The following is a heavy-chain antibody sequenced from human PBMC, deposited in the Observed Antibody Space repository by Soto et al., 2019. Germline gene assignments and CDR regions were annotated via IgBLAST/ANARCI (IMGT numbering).Heavy chain of an antibody. CDR3: ARGQRFSDWFDP. D-gene: IGHD3-3*01. CDR2: IYSSGST. V-gene: IGHV4-4*07. CDR1: GGAISTYY. Sequence: PSETLSLTXTVSGGAISTYYWTWIRQPAGKGLEWIGRIYSSGSTKYNPSLQSRVTMSLDTSNNQSSLRLTSVTAADTAVYYCARGQRFSDWFDPWGQGTLVTVSS. J-gene: IGHJ5*02.